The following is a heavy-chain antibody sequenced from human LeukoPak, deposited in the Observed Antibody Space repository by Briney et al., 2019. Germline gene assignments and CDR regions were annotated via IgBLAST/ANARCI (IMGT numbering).Heavy chain of an antibody. Sequence: SETLSLTCTVSGGSISSGDYYWSWIRQPPGKGLEWIGYIYYSGSTYYNPSLKSRVTISVDTSKNQFSLKLSSVTAADTAVYYCARAPALSSGYYYRDNAFAFDIWGQGTMVTVSS. J-gene: IGHJ3*02. D-gene: IGHD3-22*01. CDR1: GGSISSGDYY. V-gene: IGHV4-30-4*01. CDR2: IYYSGST. CDR3: ARAPALSSGYYYRDNAFAFDI.